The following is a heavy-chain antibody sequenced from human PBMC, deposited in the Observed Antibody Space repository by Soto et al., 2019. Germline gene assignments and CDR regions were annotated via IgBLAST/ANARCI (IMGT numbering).Heavy chain of an antibody. D-gene: IGHD1-26*01. CDR2: IDPDGSQK. V-gene: IGHV3-7*03. Sequence: EVQLVDSGGDLVQPGGSLRLSCAAPGFTFSTYWMSWVRQAPGKGLEWVANIDPDGSQKYSVDSVKGRFTISRDNAKNSLYLQMNSLRAEDTAVYYCARDMGPSGAYGYWGQGALVSVSS. CDR1: GFTFSTYW. CDR3: ARDMGPSGAYGY. J-gene: IGHJ4*02.